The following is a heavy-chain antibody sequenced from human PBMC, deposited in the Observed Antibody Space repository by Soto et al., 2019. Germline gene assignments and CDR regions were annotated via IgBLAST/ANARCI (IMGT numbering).Heavy chain of an antibody. D-gene: IGHD6-19*01. CDR2: IYWNDDK. J-gene: IGHJ4*02. V-gene: IGHV2-5*01. CDR3: AQEHWLASY. Sequence: QITGKECGPTLVKPTKTLPLICTFSGFSRSTTGVGVALVRQPPGKSPEWLAPIYWNDDKRFSPALKSRTTGTKDTSTSTVVLTMTTMDHVDTATYYCAQEHWLASYWGQGTLLTPSS. CDR1: GFSRSTTGVG.